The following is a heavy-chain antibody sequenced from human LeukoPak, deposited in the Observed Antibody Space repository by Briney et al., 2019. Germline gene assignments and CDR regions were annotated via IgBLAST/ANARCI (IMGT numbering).Heavy chain of an antibody. V-gene: IGHV1-24*01. CDR1: GYTLTELS. D-gene: IGHD6-19*01. Sequence: GASVKVSCKVSGYTLTELSMHWVRQAPGKGLEWMGGFDPEDGETIYAQKFQGRVTMTEATSTDTAYMELSSLRSEDTAVYYCATRSGGRWLIYYYMDVWGKGTTVTVSS. CDR2: FDPEDGET. J-gene: IGHJ6*03. CDR3: ATRSGGRWLIYYYMDV.